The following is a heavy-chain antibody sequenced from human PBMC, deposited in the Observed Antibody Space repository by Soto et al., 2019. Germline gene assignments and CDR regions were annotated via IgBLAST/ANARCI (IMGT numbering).Heavy chain of an antibody. J-gene: IGHJ6*02. CDR2: LHSGGDT. Sequence: GGSLRLSCAASGFTFSNALMSWVRQAPGKGLEWVSVLHSGGDTYYANSVKGRFTISRHDSTNTLYLQMNSLTPEDMAVYYCARDGPYYYASRMDVWGQGTTVTVSS. D-gene: IGHD3-10*01. V-gene: IGHV3-53*04. CDR3: ARDGPYYYASRMDV. CDR1: GFTFSNAL.